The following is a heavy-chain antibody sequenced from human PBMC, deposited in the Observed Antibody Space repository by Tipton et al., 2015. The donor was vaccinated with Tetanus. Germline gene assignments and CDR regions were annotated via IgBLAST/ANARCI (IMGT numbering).Heavy chain of an antibody. Sequence: LRLSCTVSGGSVSSYYWTWIRQSPGKGLEWIGYVYVGVTTKYNPSLKSRVNILVDTSKNEVSLRVRSVTAADTAVYYCARREYFDLWGRGTHVSVSS. V-gene: IGHV4-59*02. CDR1: GGSVSSYY. CDR2: VYVGVTT. J-gene: IGHJ2*01. CDR3: ARREYFDL.